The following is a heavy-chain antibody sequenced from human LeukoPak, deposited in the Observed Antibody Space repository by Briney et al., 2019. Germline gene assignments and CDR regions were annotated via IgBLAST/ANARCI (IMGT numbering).Heavy chain of an antibody. CDR1: GYTFTSYD. D-gene: IGHD4-17*01. Sequence: ASVKVSCKASGYTFTSYDISWVRQAPGQGLEWMGWISTQSGNTNYAQKVQGRLTLTTDRSTNTAYMELRSLRSDDTAVYYCARGAYGDKWGQGTMVTVSS. CDR3: ARGAYGDK. V-gene: IGHV1-18*01. J-gene: IGHJ4*02. CDR2: ISTQSGNT.